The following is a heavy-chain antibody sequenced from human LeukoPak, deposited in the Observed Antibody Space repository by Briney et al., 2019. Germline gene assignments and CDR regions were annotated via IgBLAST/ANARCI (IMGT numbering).Heavy chain of an antibody. Sequence: GGSLRLPCAASGFPFSSYWIHWVRQAPGKGLVWVSRTNSDGSSTSYAASVKGRFTISRANFKNTVYLQMNSLRAEDTAVYYCTRGGGGNSFGQFDSWGQGTLVTVSS. CDR2: TNSDGSST. J-gene: IGHJ4*02. CDR3: TRGGGGNSFGQFDS. D-gene: IGHD5-18*01. V-gene: IGHV3-74*01. CDR1: GFPFSSYW.